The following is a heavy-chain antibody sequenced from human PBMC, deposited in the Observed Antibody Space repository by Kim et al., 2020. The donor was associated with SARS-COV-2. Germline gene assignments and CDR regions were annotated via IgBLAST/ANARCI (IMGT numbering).Heavy chain of an antibody. D-gene: IGHD6-19*01. Sequence: SETLSLTCTVSGGSISSGGYYWSWIRQHPGKGLEWIGYIYYSGSTYYNPSLKSRVTISVDTSKNQFSLKLSSVTAADTAVYYCARGKYSSGWYSGRYYYYYYGMDVWGQGTTVTVSS. J-gene: IGHJ6*02. CDR3: ARGKYSSGWYSGRYYYYYYGMDV. V-gene: IGHV4-31*03. CDR2: IYYSGST. CDR1: GGSISSGGYY.